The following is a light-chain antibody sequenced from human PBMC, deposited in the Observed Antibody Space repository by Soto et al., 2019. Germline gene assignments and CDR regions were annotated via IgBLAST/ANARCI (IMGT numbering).Light chain of an antibody. J-gene: IGKJ2*01. CDR1: QTINSW. CDR2: KAS. Sequence: DIQMTQSPSTLSASVGDRVTLTCRASQTINSWLAWYQQKPGKAPRLLIYKASSLESGVPSRFSGSGSGTEFTLLISSLQPDDFATCYCQQYGSLPYTFGQGTKLDIK. CDR3: QQYGSLPYT. V-gene: IGKV1-5*03.